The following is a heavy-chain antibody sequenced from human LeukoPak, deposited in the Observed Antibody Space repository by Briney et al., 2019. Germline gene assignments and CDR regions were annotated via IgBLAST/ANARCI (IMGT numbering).Heavy chain of an antibody. CDR1: GFTFRSYA. CDR2: ISGSGGST. D-gene: IGHD2-8*02. CDR3: TRVQAGRSGLMDV. V-gene: IGHV3-23*01. J-gene: IGHJ6*02. Sequence: GGSLRLSCAASGFTFRSYAMSWVRQAPGKGLEWVSGISGSGGSTYYADSVKGRFTISRDNSKNTLYLQMNSLRAEDTALYYCTRVQAGRSGLMDVWGRGTPVTVSS.